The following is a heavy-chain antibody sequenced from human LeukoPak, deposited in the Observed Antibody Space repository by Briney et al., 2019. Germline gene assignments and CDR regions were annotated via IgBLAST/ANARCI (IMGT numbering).Heavy chain of an antibody. CDR3: TRRYTAKEPDDY. Sequence: QSGGSLRLSCAASGFTFSGSAMHWVRQASGKGLEWVGRIRSKANSYATTYDASVKGRFTISRDDSKNMLYLQMNSLRTEDTAVYYCTRRYTAKEPDDYWGQGTLVTVSS. V-gene: IGHV3-73*01. CDR2: IRSKANSYAT. J-gene: IGHJ4*02. D-gene: IGHD5-18*01. CDR1: GFTFSGSA.